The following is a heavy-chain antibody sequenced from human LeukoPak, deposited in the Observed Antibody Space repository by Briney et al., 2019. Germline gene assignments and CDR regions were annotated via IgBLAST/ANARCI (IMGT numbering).Heavy chain of an antibody. CDR2: IIPIFGTA. CDR3: ARATTVTTVGGEDY. Sequence: ASVKVSCKASGGTFSSYAISWVRQAPGQGLEWMGGIIPIFGTANYAQKFQGRVTITTDESTSTAYMELSSLRSEDTPVSSSARATTVTTVGGEDYWGQGTLVTVSS. CDR1: GGTFSSYA. J-gene: IGHJ4*02. V-gene: IGHV1-69*05. D-gene: IGHD4-17*01.